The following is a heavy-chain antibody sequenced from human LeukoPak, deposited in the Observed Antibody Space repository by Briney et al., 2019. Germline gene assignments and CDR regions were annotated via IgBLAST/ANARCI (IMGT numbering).Heavy chain of an antibody. CDR2: INHSGST. J-gene: IGHJ6*03. Sequence: SETLSLTCAVYGGSFSGYYWSWIRQPPGKGLEWIGEINHSGSTNYNPSLKSRVTISVDTSKNQFSLKLSSVTAADTAVYYCARQPGRRELLRLYYYYYMDVWGKGTTVTISS. D-gene: IGHD1-26*01. CDR1: GGSFSGYY. CDR3: ARQPGRRELLRLYYYYYMDV. V-gene: IGHV4-34*01.